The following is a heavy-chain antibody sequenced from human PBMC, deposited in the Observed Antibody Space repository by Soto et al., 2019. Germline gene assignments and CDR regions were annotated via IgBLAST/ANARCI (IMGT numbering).Heavy chain of an antibody. D-gene: IGHD3-10*01. J-gene: IGHJ3*02. CDR3: AKDSLYYYGSGSRGAFDI. CDR1: GFTFSSYA. V-gene: IGHV3-23*01. Sequence: GGSLRLSCAASGFTFSSYAMSWVRQALGKGLEWVSAISGSGGSTYYADSVKGRFTISRDNSKNTLYLQMNSLRAEDTAVYYCAKDSLYYYGSGSRGAFDIWGQGTMVTVSS. CDR2: ISGSGGST.